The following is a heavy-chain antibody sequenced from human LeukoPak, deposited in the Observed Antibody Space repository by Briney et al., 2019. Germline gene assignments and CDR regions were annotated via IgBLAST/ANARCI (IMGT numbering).Heavy chain of an antibody. Sequence: PSETLSLTCTVSGGSISSSSYYWGWIRQPPGKGLEWIGSIYYSGCTYYNPSLKSRVTISVDTSKNQFSLKLSSVTAADTAVYYCATRFWSGYYPLFDYWGQGTLVTVSS. D-gene: IGHD3-3*01. CDR2: IYYSGCT. J-gene: IGHJ4*02. CDR1: GGSISSSSYY. CDR3: ATRFWSGYYPLFDY. V-gene: IGHV4-39*01.